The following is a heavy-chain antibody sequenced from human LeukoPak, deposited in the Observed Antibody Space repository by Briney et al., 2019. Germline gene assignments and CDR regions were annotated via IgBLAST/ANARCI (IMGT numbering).Heavy chain of an antibody. CDR1: GYTFTVYY. V-gene: IGHV1-2*02. J-gene: IGHJ5*02. CDR2: INPNSGGT. D-gene: IGHD6-19*01. Sequence: ASVRVSSKASGYTFTVYYMHWVRQTPGQGREWMGWINPNSGGTNYTQKFQGRVTITRDTSISSAYRELSRLRSDDTAVYYCARDSSSGGEIVCFDPWGQGTLVTVSS. CDR3: ARDSSSGGEIVCFDP.